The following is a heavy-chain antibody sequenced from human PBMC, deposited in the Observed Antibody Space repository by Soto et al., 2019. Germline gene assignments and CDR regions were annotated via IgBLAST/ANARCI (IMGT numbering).Heavy chain of an antibody. CDR2: MNPNNGNA. J-gene: IGHJ4*02. Sequence: ASVKVSCKASGFTFITYDFSWVRQAAGQGLGWMGWMNPNNGNAGFAQKFRGRINMTRNTSISTAYLELSSLRSDDSAVYFCARRKERSGPYYLDLWGQGNQVTVS. CDR1: GFTFITYD. D-gene: IGHD6-25*01. V-gene: IGHV1-8*01. CDR3: ARRKERSGPYYLDL.